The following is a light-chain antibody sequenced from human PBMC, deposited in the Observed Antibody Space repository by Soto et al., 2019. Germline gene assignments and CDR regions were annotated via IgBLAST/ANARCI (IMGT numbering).Light chain of an antibody. J-gene: IGKJ1*01. CDR3: HQVNGFPRT. Sequence: IQLTQSPSSLSASVGDRVTITCRASQGIINNLAWYPQKPGRAPNLLIYAAAILQSGVPSRFSGSGSGTDFPITISSLHHEAFATYYWHQVNGFPRTFGQGTKVEVK. V-gene: IGKV1-9*01. CDR1: QGIINN. CDR2: AAA.